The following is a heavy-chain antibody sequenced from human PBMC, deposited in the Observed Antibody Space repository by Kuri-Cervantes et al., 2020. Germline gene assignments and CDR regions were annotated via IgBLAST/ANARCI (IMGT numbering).Heavy chain of an antibody. CDR2: ISSSSSTI. D-gene: IGHD2-15*01. J-gene: IGHJ6*03. V-gene: IGHV3-48*04. CDR1: GFTFNNYG. CDR3: AREVALANYYYYYMDV. Sequence: GESLKISCAASGFTFNNYGMHWVRQAPGTGLERVSYISSSSSTIYYADSVKGRFTISRDNAKNSLYLQMNSLRAEDTAVYYCAREVALANYYYYYMDVWGKGTTVTDSS.